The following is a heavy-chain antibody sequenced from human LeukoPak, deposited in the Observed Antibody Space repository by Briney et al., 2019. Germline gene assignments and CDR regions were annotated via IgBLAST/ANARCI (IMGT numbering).Heavy chain of an antibody. Sequence: GGSLRLSCVASGFTFNYYWMSWVRQAPGKGLEWVANIKEDGSENYSVDSVKGRFTISRDDAKNSLYLQMNSLRAEDTAVYYCARESSGRNRFPNYYYHMDVWGTGTTVTISS. V-gene: IGHV3-7*01. CDR1: GFTFNYYW. D-gene: IGHD6-19*01. CDR3: ARESSGRNRFPNYYYHMDV. CDR2: IKEDGSEN. J-gene: IGHJ6*03.